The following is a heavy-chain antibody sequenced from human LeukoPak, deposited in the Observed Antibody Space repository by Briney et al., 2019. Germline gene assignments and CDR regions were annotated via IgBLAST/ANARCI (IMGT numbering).Heavy chain of an antibody. V-gene: IGHV3-21*01. J-gene: IGHJ4*02. CDR2: ISSSSSYI. CDR1: GFTFSSYS. CDR3: AREAEGATNPSQFDY. Sequence: PGGSLRLSCAASGFTFSSYSMNWVRQAPGKGLEWVSSISSSSSYIYYADSVKGRFTISRDNAKNSLYLQMNSLRAEDTAVYYCAREAEGATNPSQFDYWGQGTLVTVSS. D-gene: IGHD1-26*01.